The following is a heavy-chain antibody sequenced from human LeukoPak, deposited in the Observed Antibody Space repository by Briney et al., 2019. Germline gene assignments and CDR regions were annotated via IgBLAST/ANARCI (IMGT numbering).Heavy chain of an antibody. CDR3: ATHTIGIPFAS. D-gene: IGHD1-1*01. J-gene: IGHJ4*02. CDR1: GDTFRSYA. Sequence: ASVKVSCKASGDTFRSYAISWVRQAPGQGLEWMGRIIPIPGIANYAQKFQDRLTITADKSTSTAYMELSSLRSEDTAVYFCATHTIGIPFASWGQGTLVTFSS. CDR2: IIPIPGIA. V-gene: IGHV1-69*04.